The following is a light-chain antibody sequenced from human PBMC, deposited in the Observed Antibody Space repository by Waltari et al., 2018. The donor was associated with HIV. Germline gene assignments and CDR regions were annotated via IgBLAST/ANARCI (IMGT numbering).Light chain of an antibody. Sequence: QSVLPQPPSVSGAPEQRLTIPCTGSSSNPGAGYQLPSYQQLPGPAPKLLIYGNSNRPAGVPDRCSGSKSGTSASLAITGLQAGEEADYYCQSYDSSLSGYVFGTGTKVTVL. J-gene: IGLJ1*01. CDR1: SSNPGAGYQ. V-gene: IGLV1-40*01. CDR2: GNS. CDR3: QSYDSSLSGYV.